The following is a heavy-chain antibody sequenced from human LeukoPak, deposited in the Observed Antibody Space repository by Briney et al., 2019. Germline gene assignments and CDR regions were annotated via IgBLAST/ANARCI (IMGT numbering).Heavy chain of an antibody. D-gene: IGHD3-10*01. J-gene: IGHJ4*02. CDR2: TYYRSKWHN. CDR1: GDSVSSNSAA. Sequence: SQTLLLTCAISGDSVSSNSAAWNWIRQSPARGLEWLGRTYYRSKWHNDYAPSVKSRITINPDTSKNQFSPQVNSMTLEDTAVYYCVRSRGDLDYWGQGTLVTVSS. V-gene: IGHV6-1*01. CDR3: VRSRGDLDY.